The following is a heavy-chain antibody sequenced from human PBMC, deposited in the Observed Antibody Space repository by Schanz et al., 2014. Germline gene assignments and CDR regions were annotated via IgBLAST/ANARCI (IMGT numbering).Heavy chain of an antibody. CDR3: ARVGREYISSSVLDSLHD. Sequence: QVVLMESGGGVVRPGRSVRLSCVASGFTFRSYGMHWVRQAPGKGLEWVAHISFDGGKTYYADSVKGRFTISRDNTKNTLSLQMNNLRPKDTAMYFCARVGREYISSSVLDSLHDWGQGSLVTVS. D-gene: IGHD6-6*01. J-gene: IGHJ4*02. CDR2: ISFDGGKT. CDR1: GFTFRSYG. V-gene: IGHV3-30*04.